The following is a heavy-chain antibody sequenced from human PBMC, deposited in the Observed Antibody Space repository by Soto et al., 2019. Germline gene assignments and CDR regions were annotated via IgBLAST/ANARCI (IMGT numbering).Heavy chain of an antibody. CDR2: INAANGDT. D-gene: IGHD6-13*01. CDR1: GYTFTSCG. Sequence: ASVEVSCKASGYTFTSCGMHWVRQAPGQRLEWMGWINAANGDTKYSPKFQGRVTITRDTSASTAYMELSSLRSEDTAVYYCVRRHVSATGMDWFDPWGQGTLVTVSS. CDR3: VRRHVSATGMDWFDP. V-gene: IGHV1-3*01. J-gene: IGHJ5*02.